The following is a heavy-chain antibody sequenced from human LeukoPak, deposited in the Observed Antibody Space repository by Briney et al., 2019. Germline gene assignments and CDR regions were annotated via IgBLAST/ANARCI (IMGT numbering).Heavy chain of an antibody. V-gene: IGHV5-51*01. CDR3: ARQSDYYDSSGYQKSNWFDP. CDR2: IYPGDSDT. D-gene: IGHD3-22*01. Sequence: GESLKNSCKGSGYSFTSYWIGWVRQMPGKGLEWMGIIYPGDSDTRYSPSFQGQVTISADKSISTAYLQWSSLKASDTAMYYCARQSDYYDSSGYQKSNWFDPWGQGTLVTVSS. CDR1: GYSFTSYW. J-gene: IGHJ5*02.